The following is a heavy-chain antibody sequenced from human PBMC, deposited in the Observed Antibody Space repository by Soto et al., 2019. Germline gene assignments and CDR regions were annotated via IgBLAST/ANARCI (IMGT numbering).Heavy chain of an antibody. CDR1: GFTFSSYA. CDR2: ISGSGGST. J-gene: IGHJ5*02. Sequence: GGSLRLSCAASGFTFSSYAMSWVRQAPGKGLEWVSAISGSGGSTYYADSMKGRFTISRDNSKNTRYLQMNSLRAEDTAVYYCATIRHNSSSWYWFDPWGQGTLVTVSS. D-gene: IGHD6-13*01. CDR3: ATIRHNSSSWYWFDP. V-gene: IGHV3-23*01.